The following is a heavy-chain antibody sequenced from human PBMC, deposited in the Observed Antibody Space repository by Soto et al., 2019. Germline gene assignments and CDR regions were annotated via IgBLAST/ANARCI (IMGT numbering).Heavy chain of an antibody. J-gene: IGHJ5*02. CDR3: AKEPLVVPAAMLSPGQGWCDP. CDR2: ISWNSGSI. Sequence: DVQLVESGGGLVQPGRSLRLSCAASGFTFDDYAMHWVRQAPGKGLEWVSGISWNSGSIGYADSVKGRFTISRDNAKNSLYLQMTSLRAEDTALYYCAKEPLVVPAAMLSPGQGWCDPWGQGTLVTVSS. V-gene: IGHV3-9*01. D-gene: IGHD2-2*01. CDR1: GFTFDDYA.